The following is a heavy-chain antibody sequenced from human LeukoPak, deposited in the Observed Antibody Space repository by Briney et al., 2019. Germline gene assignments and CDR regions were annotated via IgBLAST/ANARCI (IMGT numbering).Heavy chain of an antibody. CDR2: INSNSGAT. D-gene: IGHD5-12*01. J-gene: IGHJ4*02. Sequence: GASVKVSCKASGYTFTDYYIHWVRQAPGRALEWMGWINSNSGATNYAQKFQGRVTMTRDTSISTAYMELTRLGSDDTAVYYCARDGSLGYWGQGTLVTVSS. V-gene: IGHV1-2*02. CDR3: ARDGSLGY. CDR1: GYTFTDYY.